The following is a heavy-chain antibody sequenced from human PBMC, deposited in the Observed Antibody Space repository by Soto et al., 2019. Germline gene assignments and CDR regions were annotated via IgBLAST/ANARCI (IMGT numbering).Heavy chain of an antibody. D-gene: IGHD2-15*01. V-gene: IGHV4-30-2*01. CDR1: GGSISIGGYS. J-gene: IGHJ5*02. CDR3: ARGLGPLRGRWWFDP. Sequence: SETLSLTCAVSGGSISIGGYSWSRIRQPPGKGLEWIGYIYHSGSTYYNPSLKSRVTISVDRSKNQFSLKLSSVTAADTAVYYCARGLGPLRGRWWFDPWGQGTLVTVSS. CDR2: IYHSGST.